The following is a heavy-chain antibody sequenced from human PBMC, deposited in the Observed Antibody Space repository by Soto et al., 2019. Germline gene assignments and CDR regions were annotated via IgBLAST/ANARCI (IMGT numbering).Heavy chain of an antibody. CDR2: IIPILGIA. J-gene: IGHJ6*03. CDR3: ARGYCSGGSCYSYYYYYMDV. V-gene: IGHV1-69*02. D-gene: IGHD2-15*01. Sequence: SVKVSCKASGGTFSSYTISWVRQAPGQGLEWMGRIIPILGIANYAQKFQGRVTITADKSTSTAYMELSSLRSEDTAVYYCARGYCSGGSCYSYYYYYMDVWGKGTTVTVSS. CDR1: GGTFSSYT.